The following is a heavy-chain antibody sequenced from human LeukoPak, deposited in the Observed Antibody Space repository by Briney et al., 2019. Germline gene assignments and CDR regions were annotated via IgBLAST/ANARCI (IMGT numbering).Heavy chain of an antibody. CDR1: GFTFSSYA. J-gene: IGHJ4*02. V-gene: IGHV3-30*04. Sequence: GRSLRLSCAASGFTFSSYAMHWVRQPPGKGLEWVAVISYDGSNKYYADSVKGRFTISRDNSKNTLYLQMNSLRAEDTAVYFCARGGVDYYGSGTYYLMYYFDNWGQGALVTVSP. D-gene: IGHD3-10*01. CDR2: ISYDGSNK. CDR3: ARGGVDYYGSGTYYLMYYFDN.